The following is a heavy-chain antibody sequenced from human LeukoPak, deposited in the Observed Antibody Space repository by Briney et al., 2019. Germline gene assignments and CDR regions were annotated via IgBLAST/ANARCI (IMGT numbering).Heavy chain of an antibody. J-gene: IGHJ5*02. CDR1: GFTVSSNY. D-gene: IGHD2-2*02. Sequence: GGSLRLSCAASGFTVSSNYMSWVRQAPGKGLEWVAVISYDGSNKYYADSVKGRFTISKDKSKNTLYLQMSGLRAEDTAVYYCAKAADGVPPGKPLNWFDPRGQGTLVTVSS. V-gene: IGHV3-30*18. CDR3: AKAADGVPPGKPLNWFDP. CDR2: ISYDGSNK.